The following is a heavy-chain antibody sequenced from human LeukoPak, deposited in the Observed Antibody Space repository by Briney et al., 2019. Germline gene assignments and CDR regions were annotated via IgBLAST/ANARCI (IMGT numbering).Heavy chain of an antibody. CDR2: INPSGGST. CDR3: ASLPTGTTWDTEEDYYYMDV. CDR1: GYTFTSYY. J-gene: IGHJ6*03. D-gene: IGHD1-7*01. Sequence: ASVKVSCKASGYTFTSYYMHWVRQAPGQGLEWMGIINPSGGSTSYAQKFQGRVTMTRDTSTSTDYMELSSLRSEDTAVYYCASLPTGTTWDTEEDYYYMDVWGKGTTVTVSS. V-gene: IGHV1-46*01.